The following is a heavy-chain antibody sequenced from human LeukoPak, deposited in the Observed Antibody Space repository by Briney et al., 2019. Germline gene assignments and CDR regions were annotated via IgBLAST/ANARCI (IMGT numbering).Heavy chain of an antibody. J-gene: IGHJ4*02. CDR2: ISPTGSTT. CDR1: GFSFSGHW. Sequence: GGSLRLSCTASGFSFSGHWMHWARQLPGKGLVWVSRISPTGSTTSYADSVKGRFTVSRDNAKNTLYLQVNNLRAEDAAVYYCARGPNSNWSGLDFWGQGTLLTVSS. V-gene: IGHV3-74*01. D-gene: IGHD6-6*01. CDR3: ARGPNSNWSGLDF.